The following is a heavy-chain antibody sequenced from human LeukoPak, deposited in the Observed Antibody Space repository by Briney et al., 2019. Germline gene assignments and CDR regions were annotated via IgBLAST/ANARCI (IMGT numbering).Heavy chain of an antibody. CDR1: GGSFSGYY. J-gene: IGHJ6*02. V-gene: IGHV4-34*01. D-gene: IGHD5-18*01. CDR3: ARGLGYSYGHFYYYYGMDV. CDR2: INHSGST. Sequence: SETLSLTCAVYGGSFSGYYWSWIRQPPGKGLEWIGEINHSGSTNYNPSLKSRVTISVDTSKDQFSLKLSSVTAADTAVYYCARGLGYSYGHFYYYYGMDVWGQGTTVTVSS.